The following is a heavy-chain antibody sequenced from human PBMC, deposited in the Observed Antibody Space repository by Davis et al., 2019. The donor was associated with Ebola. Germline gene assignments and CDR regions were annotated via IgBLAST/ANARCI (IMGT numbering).Heavy chain of an antibody. CDR3: ARGGLVPAALYL. V-gene: IGHV4-59*01. J-gene: IGHJ3*01. Sequence: PGGSLRLSCTVSGASMTSYYWSWIRQPQGKGLEWIGYIAYTGNTIYNPSLKRRVTISGDTSKKQFSLRLSSVTAADTAVYYCARGGLVPAALYLWGQGTMVTVSS. CDR1: GASMTSYY. CDR2: IAYTGNT. D-gene: IGHD2-2*01.